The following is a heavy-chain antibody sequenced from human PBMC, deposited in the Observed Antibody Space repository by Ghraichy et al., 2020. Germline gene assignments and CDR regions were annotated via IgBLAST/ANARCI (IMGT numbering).Heavy chain of an antibody. J-gene: IGHJ6*01. D-gene: IGHD3-3*01. Sequence: ISGSGGSTYYADSVKGRFTISRDNSKNTLYLQMNSLRAEDTAVYYCAKKGVSLGSGYYPPYYYYYGMDVLCLWTTGT. CDR2: ISGSGGST. CDR3: AKKGVSLGSGYYPPYYYYYGMDV. V-gene: IGHV3-23*01.